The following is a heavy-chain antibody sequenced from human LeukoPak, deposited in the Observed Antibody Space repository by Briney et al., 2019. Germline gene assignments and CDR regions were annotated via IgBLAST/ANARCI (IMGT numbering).Heavy chain of an antibody. CDR2: ISSSSSYI. V-gene: IGHV3-21*01. Sequence: GGSLRLSCAASGFTFSSYSMNWVRQAPGKGLEWVSSISSSSSYIYYADSVKGRFTISRDNAKNSLYLQMNSLRAEDTAVYYCARDFDGYSSGWYSIDYWGQGTLVTVSS. CDR1: GFTFSSYS. D-gene: IGHD6-19*01. CDR3: ARDFDGYSSGWYSIDY. J-gene: IGHJ4*02.